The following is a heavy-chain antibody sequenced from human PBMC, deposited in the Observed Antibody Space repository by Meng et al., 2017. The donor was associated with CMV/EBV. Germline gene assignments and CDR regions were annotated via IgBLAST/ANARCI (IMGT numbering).Heavy chain of an antibody. D-gene: IGHD3-9*01. CDR1: TFSSYF. V-gene: IGHV1-69*05. CDR2: IIPIFGTA. J-gene: IGHJ5*02. Sequence: TFSSYFIGWVRQAPGQGLEWLGGIIPIFGTANYAQKFQGRVTITTDESTSTAYMELSSLRSEDTAVYYCARVAYYDILTGYDNWFDPWGQGTLVTVSS. CDR3: ARVAYYDILTGYDNWFDP.